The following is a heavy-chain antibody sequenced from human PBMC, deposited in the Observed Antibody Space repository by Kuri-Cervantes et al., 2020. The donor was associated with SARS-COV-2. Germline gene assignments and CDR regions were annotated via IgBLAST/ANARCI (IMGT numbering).Heavy chain of an antibody. CDR3: ARDGLWFGELY. CDR1: GFTFDDYG. J-gene: IGHJ4*02. CDR2: ISSSGSTI. Sequence: GGSLRLSCAASGFTFDDYGMSWVRQAPGKGLEWVSYISSSGSTIYYADSVKGRFTISRDNAKNSLYLQMNSLRAEDTAVYYCARDGLWFGELYWGQGTLVTVSS. D-gene: IGHD3-10*01. V-gene: IGHV3-48*03.